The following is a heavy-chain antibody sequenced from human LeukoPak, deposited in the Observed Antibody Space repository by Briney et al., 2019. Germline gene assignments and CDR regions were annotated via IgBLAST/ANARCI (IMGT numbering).Heavy chain of an antibody. D-gene: IGHD2-15*01. J-gene: IGHJ4*02. CDR1: GYTFTSYG. Sequence: ASVRVSCKASGYTFTSYGISWVRQAPGQGLEWMGWISAYNGNTNYAQKLQGRVTMTTDTSTSTAYMELRSLRSDDTAVYYCARDGSRDGRWTPHDSWGQGTLVTVSS. CDR3: ARDGSRDGRWTPHDS. V-gene: IGHV1-18*01. CDR2: ISAYNGNT.